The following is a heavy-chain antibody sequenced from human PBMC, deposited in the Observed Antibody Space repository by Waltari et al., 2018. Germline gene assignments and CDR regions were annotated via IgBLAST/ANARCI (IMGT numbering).Heavy chain of an antibody. D-gene: IGHD2-8*01. CDR2: ISSSSSTI. CDR1: GFTFSSYS. V-gene: IGHV3-48*01. CDR3: AREWSSLSH. J-gene: IGHJ4*02. Sequence: EVQLVESGGGLVQPGGSLRLSCAASGFTFSSYSMNWVRQAPGKGLEWVSYISSSSSTIYYADSVNGLFTISRDNAKNSLYLQMNSLRAEDTAVYYCAREWSSLSHWGQGTLVTVSS.